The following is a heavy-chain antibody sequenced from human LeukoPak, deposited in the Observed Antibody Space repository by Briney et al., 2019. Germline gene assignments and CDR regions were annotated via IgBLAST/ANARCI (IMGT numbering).Heavy chain of an antibody. V-gene: IGHV1-8*02. CDR2: MNPNSGNT. CDR1: GYTFTGYY. J-gene: IGHJ6*02. CDR3: ARERGVYDSSVYYYYGMDV. Sequence: ASVKVSCKASGYTFTGYYMHWVRQATGQGLEWMGWMNPNSGNTGYAQKFQGRVTMTRNTSISTAYMELSSLRSEDTAVYYCARERGVYDSSVYYYYGMDVWGQGTTVTVSS. D-gene: IGHD3-22*01.